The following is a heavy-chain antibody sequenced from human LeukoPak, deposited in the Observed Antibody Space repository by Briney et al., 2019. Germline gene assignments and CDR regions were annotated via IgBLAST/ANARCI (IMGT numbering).Heavy chain of an antibody. CDR2: IYHSGST. V-gene: IGHV4-38-2*01. J-gene: IGHJ4*02. CDR1: GYSISIGYY. Sequence: SETLSLTCAVSGYSISIGYYWAWIRPPPGKGLEWIGSIYHSGSTYYNPSLKSRVTLSMDTSKNQFSLKLSSATAADTAAYYCARHAFSDSTGYYYYFDYWGQGSLVTVSS. D-gene: IGHD3-22*01. CDR3: ARHAFSDSTGYYYYFDY.